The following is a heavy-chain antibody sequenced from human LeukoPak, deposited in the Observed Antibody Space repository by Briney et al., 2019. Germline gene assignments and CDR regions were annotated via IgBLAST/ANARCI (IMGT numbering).Heavy chain of an antibody. CDR1: GGSIGSYY. D-gene: IGHD3-3*01. CDR2: IYTSGST. V-gene: IGHV4-4*07. J-gene: IGHJ6*03. CDR3: ARDVGDFWSGYYTDYYYYMDV. Sequence: SETLSLTCTVSGGSIGSYYWSWIRQPAGKGLEWIGRIYTSGSTNYNPSLKSRVTMSVDTSKNQFSLKLSSVTAADTAVYYCARDVGDFWSGYYTDYYYYMDVWGKGTTVTVSS.